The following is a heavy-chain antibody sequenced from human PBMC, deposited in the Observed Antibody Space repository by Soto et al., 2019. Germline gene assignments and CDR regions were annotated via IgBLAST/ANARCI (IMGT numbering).Heavy chain of an antibody. D-gene: IGHD2-15*01. CDR1: GFTFSSYS. J-gene: IGHJ4*02. Sequence: EVQLVESGGGLVQPGGSLRLSCAASGFTFSSYSMNWVRQAPGKGLEWVSYISSSSSTIYYADSVKGRFTISRDNAKNSLYLQMNSLRAEDTAVYYCARVEDIVVVVAATVDYWGQGTLVTVSS. V-gene: IGHV3-48*01. CDR2: ISSSSSTI. CDR3: ARVEDIVVVVAATVDY.